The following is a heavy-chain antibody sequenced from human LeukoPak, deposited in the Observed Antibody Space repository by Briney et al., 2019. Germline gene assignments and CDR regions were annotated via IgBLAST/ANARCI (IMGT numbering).Heavy chain of an antibody. CDR3: AREMRTYDFWSGYWYYYYMDV. V-gene: IGHV3-33*08. Sequence: GRSLRLSCAASGFTFSSYAMHWVRQAPGKGLEWVAVIWYDGSNKYYADSVKGRFTISRDNSKNTLYLQMNSLRAEDTAVYYCAREMRTYDFWSGYWYYYYMDVWGKGTTVTVSS. D-gene: IGHD3-3*01. CDR1: GFTFSSYA. CDR2: IWYDGSNK. J-gene: IGHJ6*03.